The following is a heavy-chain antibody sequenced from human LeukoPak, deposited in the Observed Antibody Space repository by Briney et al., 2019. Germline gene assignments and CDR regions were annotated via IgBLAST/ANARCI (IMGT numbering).Heavy chain of an antibody. CDR3: AKQISGSVRYFEN. Sequence: GGSLRLSCAASGFTFSSYAMHWVRQAPGKGLEWVAVISYDGSNKYYADSVKGRFTISRDNSKNTLYLQMNSLRAEDTAVYYCAKQISGSVRYFENWGQGTLVTVSS. J-gene: IGHJ4*02. D-gene: IGHD3-9*01. V-gene: IGHV3-30-3*01. CDR2: ISYDGSNK. CDR1: GFTFSSYA.